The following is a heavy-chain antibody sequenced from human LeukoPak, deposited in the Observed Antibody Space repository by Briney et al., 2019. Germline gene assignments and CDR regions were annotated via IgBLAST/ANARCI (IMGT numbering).Heavy chain of an antibody. Sequence: ASVKVSCKVSGYTFTDYYMHWVQQAPGKGLEWMGLVDPEDGETICAEKFQGRVTITADTSTDTAYLELSSLRSEDTAVYYCATGQAAPPLQVIDYWGQGTLVTVSS. CDR1: GYTFTDYY. CDR2: VDPEDGET. D-gene: IGHD6-13*01. V-gene: IGHV1-69-2*01. CDR3: ATGQAAPPLQVIDY. J-gene: IGHJ4*02.